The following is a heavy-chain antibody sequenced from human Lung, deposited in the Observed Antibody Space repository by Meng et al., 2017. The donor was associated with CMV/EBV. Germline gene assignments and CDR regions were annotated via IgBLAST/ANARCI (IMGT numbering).Heavy chain of an antibody. Sequence: SXTLSLXCTVSGGSISSSNYFWGWIRQPPGKGLEWIGIIYYTGSTYYNPSLESRVTISVDTSKNQFSLRLTSVTAADTAVYFCASLWFEYEDPVYYFDYXRQGXLVTVSS. CDR3: ASLWFEYEDPVYYFDY. D-gene: IGHD3-10*01. J-gene: IGHJ4*02. CDR2: IYYTGST. V-gene: IGHV4-39*07. CDR1: GGSISSSNYF.